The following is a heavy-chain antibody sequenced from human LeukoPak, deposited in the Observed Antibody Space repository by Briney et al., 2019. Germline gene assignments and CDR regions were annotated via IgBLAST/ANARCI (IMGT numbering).Heavy chain of an antibody. J-gene: IGHJ4*02. CDR3: ARGVYYYDSSGYQIDY. D-gene: IGHD3-22*01. Sequence: GASVKVSCKASGYTFSGYYVHWVRQAPGQGLEWMGWINPNSGGTNYAQKFQGRVTMTRDTSISTAYMELSRLRSDDTAVYYCARGVYYYDSSGYQIDYWGQGTLVTVSS. CDR2: INPNSGGT. V-gene: IGHV1-2*02. CDR1: GYTFSGYY.